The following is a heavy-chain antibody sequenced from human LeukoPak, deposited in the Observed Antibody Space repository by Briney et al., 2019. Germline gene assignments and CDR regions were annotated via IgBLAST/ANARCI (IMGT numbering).Heavy chain of an antibody. D-gene: IGHD3/OR15-3a*01. J-gene: IGHJ4*02. Sequence: QPGRSLRLSCAASGFTFSSYGMHWVRQAPGKGLEWVAVISYDGSNKYYADSVKGRFTISRDNSKNTLYLQMNSLRAEDTAVYYCVRDRDWGFDYWGQGTLVTVCS. CDR1: GFTFSSYG. CDR3: VRDRDWGFDY. CDR2: ISYDGSNK. V-gene: IGHV3-30*03.